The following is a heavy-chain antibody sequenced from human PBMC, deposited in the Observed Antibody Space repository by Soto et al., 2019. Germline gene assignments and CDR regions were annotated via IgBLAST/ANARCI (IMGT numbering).Heavy chain of an antibody. CDR2: IWYDGSNK. CDR1: GFTFSSYG. CDR3: ARVRDGSSWFKTNDAFDI. D-gene: IGHD6-13*01. Sequence: QVQLVESGGGVVQPGRSLRLSCAASGFTFSSYGMHWVRQAPGKGLEWVAVIWYDGSNKYYADSVKGRFTISRDNSKTPLYLQMNSLRAEDTAVYYCARVRDGSSWFKTNDAFDIWGQGTMVTVSS. V-gene: IGHV3-33*01. J-gene: IGHJ3*02.